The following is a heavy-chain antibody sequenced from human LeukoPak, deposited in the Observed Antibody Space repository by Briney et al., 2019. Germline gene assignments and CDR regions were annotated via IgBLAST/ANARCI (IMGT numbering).Heavy chain of an antibody. CDR2: ISKSGGTI. V-gene: IGHV3-11*01. CDR3: ARMRSSWYFDH. Sequence: GGSLRLSCAASGFTFSDYFMTWSRQAPGKGLEWVSYISKSGGTIYYSDSVKGRFTISRDNAKNLLYLEMDSLRAGDTAVYYCARMRSSWYFDHWGQGALVTVSS. CDR1: GFTFSDYF. J-gene: IGHJ4*02. D-gene: IGHD6-13*01.